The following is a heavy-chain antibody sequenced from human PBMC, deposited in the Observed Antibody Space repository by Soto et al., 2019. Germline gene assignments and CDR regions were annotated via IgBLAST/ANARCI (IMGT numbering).Heavy chain of an antibody. CDR3: ARREIQGPIDY. CDR2: IYYSGTT. CDR1: GYSIGSSNW. J-gene: IGHJ4*02. Sequence: QVQLQESGPGLVKPSDTLSLTCAVSGYSIGSSNWWGWIRQPPGKGLEWIGYIYYSGTTYYNPSLKSRVTMSVDTSKNQSSLKRTSVTAVDTAVYYYARREIQGPIDYWGQGTLVTVSS. V-gene: IGHV4-28*01. D-gene: IGHD1-26*01.